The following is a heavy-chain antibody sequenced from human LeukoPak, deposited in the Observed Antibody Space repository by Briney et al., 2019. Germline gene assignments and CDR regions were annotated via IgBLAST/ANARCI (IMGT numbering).Heavy chain of an antibody. J-gene: IGHJ4*02. CDR3: ARGGLFGELPPEPIYY. CDR1: GGSISSSSYY. CDR2: IYYSGST. V-gene: IGHV4-39*07. Sequence: PSETLSLTCTVSGGSISSSSYYWGWIRQPPGKGLEWIGSIYYSGSTYYNPSLKSRVTISVDTSKNQFSLKLSSVTAADTAVYYWARGGLFGELPPEPIYYWGQGTLVTVSS. D-gene: IGHD3-10*02.